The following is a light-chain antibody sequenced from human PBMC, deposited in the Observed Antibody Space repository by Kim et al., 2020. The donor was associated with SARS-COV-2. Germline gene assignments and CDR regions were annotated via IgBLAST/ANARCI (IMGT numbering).Light chain of an antibody. CDR3: QQSYTIPIT. CDR2: AAS. CDR1: LSITSS. J-gene: IGKJ5*01. V-gene: IGKV1-39*01. Sequence: ASVGDRVTITCRASLSITSSLNWYQQKPGKAPNLLISAASSLQRGVPSRFSGSGSGTGFALTISNLQPEDFATYYCQQSYTIPITFGQGTRLEIK.